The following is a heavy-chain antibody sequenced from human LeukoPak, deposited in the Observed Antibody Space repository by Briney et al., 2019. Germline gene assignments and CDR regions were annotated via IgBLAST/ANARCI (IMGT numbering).Heavy chain of an antibody. CDR3: ARGLITIFGVVTGANWFDP. CDR2: TYYRSKWYN. V-gene: IGHV6-1*01. J-gene: IGHJ5*02. Sequence: SQTLSLTCAISGDSVSSNSAAWNWIRQSPSRGLEWLGRTYYRSKWYNDYAVSVKSRIIINPDTSKNQFSLQLNSVTPEDTAVYYCARGLITIFGVVTGANWFDPWGQGTLVTVSS. CDR1: GDSVSSNSAA. D-gene: IGHD3-3*01.